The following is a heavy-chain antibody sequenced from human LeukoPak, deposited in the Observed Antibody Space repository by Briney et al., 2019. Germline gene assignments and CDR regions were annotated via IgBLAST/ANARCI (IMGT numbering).Heavy chain of an antibody. J-gene: IGHJ6*03. CDR2: INHSGST. CDR1: GGSFSGYY. Sequence: SETLSLTCAVYGGSFSGYYWSWIRQPPGKGLEWIGEINHSGSTNYNPSLKSRVTISVDTSKNQFSLKLSSVTAADTAVYYCARGSSGYDYPHHYYYYMDVWGKGTTVTVSS. D-gene: IGHD5-12*01. V-gene: IGHV4-34*01. CDR3: ARGSSGYDYPHHYYYYMDV.